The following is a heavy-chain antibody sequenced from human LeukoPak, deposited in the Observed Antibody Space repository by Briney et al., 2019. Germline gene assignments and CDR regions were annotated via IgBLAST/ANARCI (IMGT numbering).Heavy chain of an antibody. D-gene: IGHD5-18*01. CDR1: GLTFSSSW. J-gene: IGHJ4*02. Sequence: GGSLRFSGAVSGLTFSSSWMDWVRQAPGKGLEWVASINPDGNKKYSADSVKGRFTISRDNAENSLYLQMNSLRVEDTAFYYCARDLAYSRLDYWGQGMLVTVSS. V-gene: IGHV3-7*01. CDR2: INPDGNKK. CDR3: ARDLAYSRLDY.